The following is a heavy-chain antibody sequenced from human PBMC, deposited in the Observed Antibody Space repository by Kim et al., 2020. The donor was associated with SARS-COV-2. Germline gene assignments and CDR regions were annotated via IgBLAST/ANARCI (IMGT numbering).Heavy chain of an antibody. Sequence: GGSLRLSCTASGFTFSDYYMTWVRLAPGKGLEWVGLIRTNTYGGTREYAPSVKDRFTVSRDDSNSVAYLQLNSLRSEDTAVYYCARSRRAYEYMCVWGKG. V-gene: IGHV3-49*04. J-gene: IGHJ6*03. CDR2: IRTNTYGGTR. D-gene: IGHD3-16*01. CDR1: GFTFSDYY. CDR3: ARSRRAYEYMCV.